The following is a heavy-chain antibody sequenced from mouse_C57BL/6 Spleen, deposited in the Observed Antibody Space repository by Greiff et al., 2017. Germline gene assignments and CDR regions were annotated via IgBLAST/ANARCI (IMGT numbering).Heavy chain of an antibody. D-gene: IGHD1-1*01. CDR2: IDPSDSYT. Sequence: QVQLQQPGAELVRPGPSVKLSCKASGYTFTSYWMHWVKQRPGQGLEWIGVIDPSDSYTNYNQKFKGKATLTVDTSSRTAYMKRSSLTSEDSAVYYCASPITTVVATDYWGQGTTLTVSS. CDR1: GYTFTSYW. CDR3: ASPITTVVATDY. J-gene: IGHJ2*01. V-gene: IGHV1-59*01.